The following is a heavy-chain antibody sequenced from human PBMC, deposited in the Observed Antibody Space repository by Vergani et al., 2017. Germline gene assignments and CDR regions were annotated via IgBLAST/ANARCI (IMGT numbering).Heavy chain of an antibody. CDR3: AVTAARSYYYYYYGMDV. CDR2: IIPIFGTA. CDR1: GGTFSSYA. Sequence: QVQLVQSGAEVKKPGSSVKVSCKASGGTFSSYAISWVRQAPGQGLEWMGGIIPIFGTANYAQKFQGRVTITADESTSTAYMELSSLRSEDTAVYYSAVTAARSYYYYYYGMDVWGQGTTVTVSS. J-gene: IGHJ6*02. D-gene: IGHD2-2*01. V-gene: IGHV1-69*12.